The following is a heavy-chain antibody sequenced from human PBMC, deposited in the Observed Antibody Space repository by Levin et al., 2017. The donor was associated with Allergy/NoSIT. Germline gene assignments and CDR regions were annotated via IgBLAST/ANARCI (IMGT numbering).Heavy chain of an antibody. CDR3: ARWGPGEEKQQLKSYWFDP. CDR2: IYHSGST. CDR1: GGSISSGGYS. V-gene: IGHV4-30-2*01. D-gene: IGHD6-13*01. Sequence: SQTLSLTCAVSGGSISSGGYSWSWIRQPPGKGLEWIGYIYHSGSTYYNPSLKSRVTISVDRSKNQFSLKLSSVTAADTAVYYCARWGPGEEKQQLKSYWFDPWGQGTLVTVSS. J-gene: IGHJ5*02.